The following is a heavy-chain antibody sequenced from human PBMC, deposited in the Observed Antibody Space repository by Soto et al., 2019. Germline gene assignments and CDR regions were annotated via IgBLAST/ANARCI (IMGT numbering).Heavy chain of an antibody. J-gene: IGHJ4*02. CDR1: GGSFSGYY. Sequence: QVQLQQWGAGLSKPSETLSLTCAVYGGSFSGYYWSWIRQPPGKGLEWIGEINHSGSTNYNPSLKSRVTISVDTSKNQFSLKLSSVTAADTAVYYCARVPISGSGWQGDYWGQGTLVTVSS. V-gene: IGHV4-34*01. D-gene: IGHD6-19*01. CDR2: INHSGST. CDR3: ARVPISGSGWQGDY.